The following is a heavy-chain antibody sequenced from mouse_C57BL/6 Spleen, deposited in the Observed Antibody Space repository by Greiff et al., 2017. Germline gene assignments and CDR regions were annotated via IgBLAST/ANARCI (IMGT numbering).Heavy chain of an antibody. J-gene: IGHJ4*01. CDR3: ARRDYSNYLYAMDY. CDR1: GYTFTSYW. Sequence: QVQLQQPGAELVKPGASVKLSCKASGYTFTSYWMHWVKQRPGLGLEWIGRIDPNSGGTKYNEKFKSKATLTVDKPSSTAYMQLSSLTSEDSAVYYCARRDYSNYLYAMDYWGQGTSVTVSS. D-gene: IGHD2-5*01. V-gene: IGHV1-72*01. CDR2: IDPNSGGT.